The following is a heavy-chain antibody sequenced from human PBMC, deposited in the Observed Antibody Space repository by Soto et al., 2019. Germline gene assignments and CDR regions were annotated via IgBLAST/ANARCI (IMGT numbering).Heavy chain of an antibody. CDR1: GGSISXGGXX. D-gene: IGHD2-2*01. J-gene: IGHJ5*02. V-gene: IGHV4-30-2*01. CDR2: IYHSGST. Sequence: QLQLQESGSGLVKPSQTLSLTCAVSGGSISXGGXXWSWIWQPPGKGLEWIGYIYHSGSTYYNPSLXSXVTISVDRXKNXFSLXLSSVTAADTAVYYCARVPDRWGQGTLVTVSS. CDR3: ARVPDR.